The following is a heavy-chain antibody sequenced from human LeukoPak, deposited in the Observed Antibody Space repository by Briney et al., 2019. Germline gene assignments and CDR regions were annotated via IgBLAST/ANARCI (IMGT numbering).Heavy chain of an antibody. CDR1: GYTFTGYY. CDR3: AREADSSALSTFDP. Sequence: ASVKVSCKASGYTFTGYYMHCVRQAPGQGLEWMGWINPNSGGTNYAQKFQGRVTMTRDTSISTAYMELSRLRSDDTAVYYCAREADSSALSTFDPWGQGTLVTVSS. D-gene: IGHD6-25*01. J-gene: IGHJ5*02. CDR2: INPNSGGT. V-gene: IGHV1-2*02.